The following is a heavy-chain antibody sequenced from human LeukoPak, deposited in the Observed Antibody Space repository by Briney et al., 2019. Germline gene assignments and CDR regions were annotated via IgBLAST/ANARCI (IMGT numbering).Heavy chain of an antibody. Sequence: PGGSLRLSCAASEFTFSTLSMNWVRQAPGKGLEWVSSISGSGTYIYYADPVKGRFTISRDNAKKSLYLQMNSLRAEDTGVYYCAPVRGVFWGQGTLVTVSS. D-gene: IGHD3-10*01. CDR3: APVRGVF. J-gene: IGHJ4*02. V-gene: IGHV3-21*01. CDR2: ISGSGTYI. CDR1: EFTFSTLS.